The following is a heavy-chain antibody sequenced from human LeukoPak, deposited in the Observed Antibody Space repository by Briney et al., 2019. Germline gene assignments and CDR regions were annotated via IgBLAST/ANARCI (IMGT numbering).Heavy chain of an antibody. Sequence: PGRSLRLSCAASGFTFDDYAMHWVRQAPGKGLVWVSRINSDGSSTSYADSVKGRFTISRDNAKNTLYLQMNSLRAEDTAVYYCARIRIQLWDFDYWGQGTLVTVSS. D-gene: IGHD5-18*01. CDR1: GFTFDDYA. CDR2: INSDGSST. V-gene: IGHV3-74*01. J-gene: IGHJ4*02. CDR3: ARIRIQLWDFDY.